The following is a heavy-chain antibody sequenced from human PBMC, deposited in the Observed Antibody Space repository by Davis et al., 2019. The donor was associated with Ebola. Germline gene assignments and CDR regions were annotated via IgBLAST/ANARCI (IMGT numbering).Heavy chain of an antibody. D-gene: IGHD2-21*01. CDR1: GFTFSSYA. CDR3: AGLCGGDCYFQH. V-gene: IGHV3-30-3*01. J-gene: IGHJ1*01. Sequence: PGGSLRLSCAASGFTFSSYAMHWVRQAPGKGLEWVAVISYDGSNKYYADSVKGRFTISRDNSKNTLYLQMNSLRAEDTAVYYCAGLCGGDCYFQHWGQGTLVTVSS. CDR2: ISYDGSNK.